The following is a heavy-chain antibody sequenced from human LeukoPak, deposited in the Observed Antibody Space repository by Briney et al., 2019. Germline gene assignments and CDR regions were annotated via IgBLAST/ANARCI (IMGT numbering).Heavy chain of an antibody. CDR1: GFTFSSYA. V-gene: IGHV3-23*01. CDR2: ISGSGGST. J-gene: IGHJ4*02. CDR3: AKDRLGYCSGGSCYPTLDY. D-gene: IGHD2-15*01. Sequence: PGGSLRLSCAASGFTFSSYAMSWVRQAPGKGLERVSAISGSGGSTYYADSVKGRFTISRDNSKNTLYLQMNSLRAEDTAVYYCAKDRLGYCSGGSCYPTLDYWGQGTLVTVSS.